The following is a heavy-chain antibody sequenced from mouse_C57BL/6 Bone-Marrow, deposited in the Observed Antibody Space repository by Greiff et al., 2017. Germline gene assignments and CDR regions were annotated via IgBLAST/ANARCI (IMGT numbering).Heavy chain of an antibody. J-gene: IGHJ1*03. Sequence: QVQLKQSGPELARPWASVKISCQAFYTFSRRVHFAIRDTNYWMPWVKQRPGQGLEWIGATYPGNGDTSYNQEFKGKATLTADKFSISAYMQLSRLTAEDSAVYYCAWEGMITTVVAHWYFDVWGTGTTVTVSS. CDR2: GQGLEWIG. D-gene: IGHD1-1*01. V-gene: IGHV1-87*01. CDR1: YTFSRRVH. CDR3: AEDSAVYYCAWEGMITTVVAHWYFDV.